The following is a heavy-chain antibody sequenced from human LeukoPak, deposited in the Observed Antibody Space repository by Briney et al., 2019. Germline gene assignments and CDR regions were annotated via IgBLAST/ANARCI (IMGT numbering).Heavy chain of an antibody. CDR3: ARGRWVGSSWYSAARNWFDP. CDR2: INHSGST. J-gene: IGHJ5*02. V-gene: IGHV4-34*01. Sequence: SETLSLTCAVYGGSFSGYYWSWIRQPPGKGLECIGEINHSGSTNYNPSLKSRVTISVDTSKNQFSLKLSSVTAADTAVYYCARGRWVGSSWYSAARNWFDPWGQGTLVTVSS. CDR1: GGSFSGYY. D-gene: IGHD6-13*01.